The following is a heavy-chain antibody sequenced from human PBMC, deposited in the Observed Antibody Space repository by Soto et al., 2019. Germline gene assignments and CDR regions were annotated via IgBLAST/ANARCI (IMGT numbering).Heavy chain of an antibody. Sequence: PGESLKISCKGSGYSFTSYWIGWVRQMPGKGLEWMGIIYPGDSDTRYSPSFQGQVTISADKSISTAYLQWSSLKASDTAMYYCARHVIAAAGIPWFDPWGQRTLVTVSS. D-gene: IGHD6-13*01. J-gene: IGHJ5*02. CDR3: ARHVIAAAGIPWFDP. CDR1: GYSFTSYW. V-gene: IGHV5-51*01. CDR2: IYPGDSDT.